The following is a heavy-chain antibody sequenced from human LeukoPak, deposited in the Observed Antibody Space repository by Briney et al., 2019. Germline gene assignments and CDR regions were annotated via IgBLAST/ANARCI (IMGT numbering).Heavy chain of an antibody. CDR2: VFYNGAT. D-gene: IGHD3-10*01. CDR3: ARGVWSAGTGPLFDY. Sequence: SETLSLTCIVSGGSISSSIYYWAWVRQPPGKGLEWIGTVFYNGATQYSPSLRSRVTISIDTSTNQFSLKLSSVTAADTAVYYCARGVWSAGTGPLFDYWGQGTLVTASS. V-gene: IGHV4-39*07. J-gene: IGHJ4*02. CDR1: GGSISSSIYY.